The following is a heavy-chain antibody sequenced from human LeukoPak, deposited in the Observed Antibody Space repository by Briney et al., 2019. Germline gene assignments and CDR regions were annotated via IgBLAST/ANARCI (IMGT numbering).Heavy chain of an antibody. CDR1: GGSISSSRYD. D-gene: IGHD3-3*01. CDR3: AILTYYDFWSGQVYYFDY. J-gene: IGHJ4*02. CDR2: IYYSGST. Sequence: SETLSLTCTVSGGSISSSRYDWGWIRQPPGKGLEWIGSIYYSGSTYYNPSLKSRVTISVDTSKNQFSLKLSSVTAADTAVYYCAILTYYDFWSGQVYYFDYWGQGTLVTVSS. V-gene: IGHV4-39*01.